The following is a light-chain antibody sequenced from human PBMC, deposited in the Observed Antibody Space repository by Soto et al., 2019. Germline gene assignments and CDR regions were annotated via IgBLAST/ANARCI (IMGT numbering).Light chain of an antibody. CDR1: QGISSY. CDR2: AAS. V-gene: IGKV1-9*01. CDR3: QQRNSWFT. Sequence: DIQLTQSPSFLSASVGDRVTITCRASQGISSYLAWYQQKPGKAPKLLIYAASTLQSGVPSRFSGSGSGTDFTLTISSQQPEDFATYCCQQRNSWFTFGPGTKVDIK. J-gene: IGKJ3*01.